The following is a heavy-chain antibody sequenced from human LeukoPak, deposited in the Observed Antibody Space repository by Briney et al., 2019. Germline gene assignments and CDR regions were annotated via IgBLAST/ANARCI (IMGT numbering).Heavy chain of an antibody. CDR3: ARHFSPPSIFGVVMWAFDI. Sequence: SETLSLTCTVSGASISSYYWGWIRQPPGKGLEWIGSIYYSGSTYYNPSLESRVTISVDTSKNQFSLKLSSVTAADTAVYYCARHFSPPSIFGVVMWAFDIWGQGTMVTVSS. J-gene: IGHJ3*02. CDR1: GASISSYY. V-gene: IGHV4-39*01. CDR2: IYYSGST. D-gene: IGHD3-3*01.